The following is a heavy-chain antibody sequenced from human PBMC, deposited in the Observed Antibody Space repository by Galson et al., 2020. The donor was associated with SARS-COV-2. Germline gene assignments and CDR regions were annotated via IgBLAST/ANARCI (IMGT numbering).Heavy chain of an antibody. CDR3: ARRQQWLAPIYYYGMDV. CDR1: GGSISSSSYY. D-gene: IGHD6-19*01. J-gene: IGHJ6*02. Sequence: SETLSLTCTVSGGSISSSSYYWGLIRQPPGKGLEWIGSIYYSGSTYYNPSLKSRVTISVDTSKNQFSLKLSSVTAADTAVYYCARRQQWLAPIYYYGMDVWGQGTTVTVSS. V-gene: IGHV4-39*01. CDR2: IYYSGST.